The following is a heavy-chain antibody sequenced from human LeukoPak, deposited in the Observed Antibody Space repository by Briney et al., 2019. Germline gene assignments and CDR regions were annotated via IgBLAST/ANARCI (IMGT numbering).Heavy chain of an antibody. J-gene: IGHJ3*02. CDR1: GYTFSSYA. D-gene: IGHD3-16*02. CDR2: ISYDGSNK. CDR3: ARGSYQLTDAFDI. Sequence: GGSLSLSCAASGYTFSSYAMSWVRQAPGKGLEWVALISYDGSNKYYADSVKGRFTISRDNSKNTLYLQMNSLRAEDTAVYYCARGSYQLTDAFDIWGQGTMVTVSS. V-gene: IGHV3-30*04.